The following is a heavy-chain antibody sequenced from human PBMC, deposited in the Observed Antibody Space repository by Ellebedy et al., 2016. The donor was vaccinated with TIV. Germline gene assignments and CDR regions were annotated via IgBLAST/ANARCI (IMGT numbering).Heavy chain of an antibody. Sequence: PGGSLRLSCQGSGYNFPNYWIGWVRLMPGKGLEWMGTITPGDSHTTYSPSFQGLVTISADKSIGTAYLQWNTLKVSDTAIYYCARLLATGSHGRGLLDYWGQGTLVTVSS. CDR2: ITPGDSHT. CDR1: GYNFPNYW. V-gene: IGHV5-51*01. J-gene: IGHJ4*02. D-gene: IGHD1-14*01. CDR3: ARLLATGSHGRGLLDY.